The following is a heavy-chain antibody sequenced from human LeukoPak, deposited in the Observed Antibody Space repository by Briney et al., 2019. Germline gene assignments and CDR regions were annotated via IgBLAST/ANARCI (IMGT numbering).Heavy chain of an antibody. D-gene: IGHD5-12*01. Sequence: GGSLRLSCAASGFTFSSYAMSWVRQAPGKGLEWVSSISSSSSYIYYADSVKGRFTISRDNAKNSLYLQMNSLRAEDTAVYYCAREGGYGPFDYWGQGTLVTVSS. CDR2: ISSSSSYI. J-gene: IGHJ4*02. CDR3: AREGGYGPFDY. CDR1: GFTFSSYA. V-gene: IGHV3-21*01.